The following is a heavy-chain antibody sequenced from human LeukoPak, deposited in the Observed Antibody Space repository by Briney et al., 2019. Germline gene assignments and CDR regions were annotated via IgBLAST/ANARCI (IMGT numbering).Heavy chain of an antibody. D-gene: IGHD3-22*01. CDR1: GFTFSSYA. CDR3: AKDGSGWDYDSSGYYYDY. V-gene: IGHV3-23*01. Sequence: GGSLRLSCAASGFTFSSYAMSWVRQAPGKGLEWVSAISGSGSTYYADSVKGRFTISRDNSKNTLYLQMNSLRAEDTAVYYCAKDGSGWDYDSSGYYYDYWGQGTLVTVSS. J-gene: IGHJ4*02. CDR2: ISGSGST.